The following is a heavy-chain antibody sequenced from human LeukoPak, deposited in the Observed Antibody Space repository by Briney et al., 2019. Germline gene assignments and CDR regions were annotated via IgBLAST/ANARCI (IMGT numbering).Heavy chain of an antibody. J-gene: IGHJ4*02. Sequence: SETLSLTCTVSGGSISSYYWSWIRQPPGKGLEWIGYIYYSGSTNYNPSLKSRVTISVDTSKNQFSLKLSSVTAADTAVYYCASTLGGSYYDLHYWGQGTLVTVSS. CDR2: IYYSGST. V-gene: IGHV4-59*01. CDR3: ASTLGGSYYDLHY. D-gene: IGHD1-26*01. CDR1: GGSISSYY.